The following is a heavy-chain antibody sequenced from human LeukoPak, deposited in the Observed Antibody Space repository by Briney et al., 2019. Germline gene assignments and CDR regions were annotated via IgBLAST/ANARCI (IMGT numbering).Heavy chain of an antibody. V-gene: IGHV3-23*01. CDR1: GFTFSSYA. CDR3: ARALNLEDLYYGMDV. J-gene: IGHJ6*02. Sequence: PGGSLRLSCAASGFTFSSYAMSWVRQAPGKGLEWVSAISGSGGSTYYADSVKGRFTISRDNSKNTLYLQMNSLRAEDTAVYYCARALNLEDLYYGMDVWGQGTTVTVSS. D-gene: IGHD1-14*01. CDR2: ISGSGGST.